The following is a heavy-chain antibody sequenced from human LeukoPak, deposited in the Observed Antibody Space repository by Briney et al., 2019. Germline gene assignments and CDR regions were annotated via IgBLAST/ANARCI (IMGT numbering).Heavy chain of an antibody. CDR2: IIPIFGTA. Sequence: SVTVSCTASGGTFSSYAISWVRQAPGQGLEWMGGIIPIFGTANYAQKFQGRVTITADESTSTAYMELSSLRSEDTAVYYCATSGSSYYYGMDVWGQGTTVTVSS. V-gene: IGHV1-69*13. J-gene: IGHJ6*02. D-gene: IGHD1-14*01. CDR1: GGTFSSYA. CDR3: ATSGSSYYYGMDV.